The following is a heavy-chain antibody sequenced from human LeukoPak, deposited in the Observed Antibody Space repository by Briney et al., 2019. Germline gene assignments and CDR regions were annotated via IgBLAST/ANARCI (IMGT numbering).Heavy chain of an antibody. Sequence: PGGSLRLSCAASGFTFSTYWMHWVRQAPGKGLVWVSHIRTDGSTTTYADSVRGRFTISRDNAKNTLYLQMNSLRAEDTAVYYCASKNGSYWGQGTLVTVSS. CDR2: IRTDGSTT. V-gene: IGHV3-74*01. CDR1: GFTFSTYW. J-gene: IGHJ4*02. D-gene: IGHD1-26*01. CDR3: ASKNGSY.